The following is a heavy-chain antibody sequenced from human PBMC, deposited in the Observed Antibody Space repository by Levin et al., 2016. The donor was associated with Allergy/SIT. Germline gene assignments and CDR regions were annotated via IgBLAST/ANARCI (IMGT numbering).Heavy chain of an antibody. D-gene: IGHD5-12*01. CDR1: GGSISSYY. CDR3: ARHFTDIVATPFDY. V-gene: IGHV4-59*08. J-gene: IGHJ4*02. Sequence: ETLSLTCTVSGGSISSYYWSWIRQPPGKGLEWIGYIYYSGSTYYNPSLKSRVTISVDTSKNQFSLKLSSVTAADTAVYYCARHFTDIVATPFDYWGQGTLVTVSS. CDR2: IYYSGST.